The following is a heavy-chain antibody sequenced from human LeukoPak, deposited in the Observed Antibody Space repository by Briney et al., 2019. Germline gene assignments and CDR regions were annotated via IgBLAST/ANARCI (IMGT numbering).Heavy chain of an antibody. J-gene: IGHJ4*02. Sequence: GGSLRLSCAASGFTFDDYAMHWVRQAPGKGLEWVSGISWNSGSIGYADSVKGRFTISRDNATNSLYLQMNSLRDEDTALYYWAKAYSRSGGVIDYWGQGTLVTVSS. D-gene: IGHD6-6*01. CDR2: ISWNSGSI. CDR3: AKAYSRSGGVIDY. CDR1: GFTFDDYA. V-gene: IGHV3-9*01.